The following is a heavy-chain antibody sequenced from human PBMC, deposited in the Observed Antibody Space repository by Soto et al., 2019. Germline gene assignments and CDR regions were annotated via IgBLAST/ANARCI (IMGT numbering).Heavy chain of an antibody. Sequence: EVQLLESGGGLVQPGGSLRLSCAGSGSTFTDFTMTWVRQAPGKGLEWVSAISGDGLSTYYAGSVKRRFTISRDNSKTTLYLQMNSLRADDTAVYYCARRPDAFDIRGRGTMVTVSS. J-gene: IGHJ3*02. V-gene: IGHV3-23*01. CDR1: GSTFTDFT. CDR2: ISGDGLST. CDR3: ARRPDAFDI.